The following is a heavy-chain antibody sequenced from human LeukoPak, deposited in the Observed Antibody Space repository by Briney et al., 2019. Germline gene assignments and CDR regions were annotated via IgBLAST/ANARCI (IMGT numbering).Heavy chain of an antibody. J-gene: IGHJ4*02. CDR1: GGSFSGYY. CDR3: ASLPYYDFWSGYYMGISV. V-gene: IGHV4-34*01. CDR2: INHNGSA. D-gene: IGHD3-3*01. Sequence: PSETLSLTCAVYGGSFSGYYWTWIRQAPGKGLEWIGEINHNGSANYISSLKSRLTLSVDTSKDQFSLKLISVTAADTAVYYCASLPYYDFWSGYYMGISVWGQGTLVTVSS.